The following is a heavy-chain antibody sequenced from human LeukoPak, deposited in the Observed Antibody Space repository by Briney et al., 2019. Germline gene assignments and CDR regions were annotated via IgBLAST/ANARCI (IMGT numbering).Heavy chain of an antibody. V-gene: IGHV4-34*01. CDR2: INHSGST. D-gene: IGHD6-6*01. J-gene: IGHJ6*02. CDR1: GGSFSGYY. CDR3: ASLSSSSPGSYYYYGMDV. Sequence: SETLSLTCAVYGGSFSGYYWSWIRQPPGKGLEWIGEINHSGSTNYNPSLKSRVTISVDTSKNQFSLKLSSATAADTAVYYCASLSSSSPGSYYYYGMDVWGQGTTVTVSS.